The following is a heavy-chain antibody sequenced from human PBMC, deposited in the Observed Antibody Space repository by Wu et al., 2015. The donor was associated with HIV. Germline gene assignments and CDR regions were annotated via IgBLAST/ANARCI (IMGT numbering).Heavy chain of an antibody. D-gene: IGHD1-14*01. CDR2: ISSYDGNT. CDR3: ARDPGLTRVTLIDY. Sequence: QVQLVQSETEVKKPGASVRVSCKTSGYTYTNYGISWLRQAPGQGLEWMGWISSYDGNTSYEQKFQGRVTMTTDSSTRTAYMDLRSLRSDDTAVYYCARDPGLTRVTLIDYWGQGTLVTVSS. J-gene: IGHJ4*02. V-gene: IGHV1-18*01. CDR1: GYTYTNYG.